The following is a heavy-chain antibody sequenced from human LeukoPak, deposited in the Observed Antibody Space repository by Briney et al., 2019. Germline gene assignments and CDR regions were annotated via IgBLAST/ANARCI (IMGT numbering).Heavy chain of an antibody. Sequence: ASVKVSCVASGYTFTSYDINWVRQVTGQGLEWMGWMNPNSGNTGFAQKFQGRVTMTRNTSINTAYMELSSLRSEDTAVYYCARASRDDKKDAFDIWGQGTIVSVSS. CDR3: ARASRDDKKDAFDI. J-gene: IGHJ3*02. D-gene: IGHD5-24*01. V-gene: IGHV1-8*01. CDR2: MNPNSGNT. CDR1: GYTFTSYD.